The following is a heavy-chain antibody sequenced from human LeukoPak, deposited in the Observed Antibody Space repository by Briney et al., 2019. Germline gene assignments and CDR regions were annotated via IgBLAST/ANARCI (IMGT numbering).Heavy chain of an antibody. D-gene: IGHD6-13*01. Sequence: PSVTLSLTCAVYGXSFSCYYGSWIRQPAGKGLEGIRRIYPSGRPNYNPSLKSQVNTPVATPKNQFSLKLTSVTAADTAGYYCARGTIAAAGADYFQHWGQGTLVTVSS. CDR1: GXSFSCYY. CDR2: IYPSGRP. V-gene: IGHV4-59*10. J-gene: IGHJ1*01. CDR3: ARGTIAAAGADYFQH.